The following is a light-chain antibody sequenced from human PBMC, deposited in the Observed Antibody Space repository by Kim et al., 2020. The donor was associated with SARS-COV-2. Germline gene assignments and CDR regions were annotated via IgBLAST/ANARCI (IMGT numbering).Light chain of an antibody. J-gene: IGKJ5*01. CDR2: AAS. Sequence: AIRMTQSPSSFSASTGDRVTITCRASQGISSYLAWYQQKPGKAPKLLIYAASTLQSGVPSRFSGSGSGTDFTLTISCLQSEDFATYNCQQYYSYSNTFGQGTRLGIK. V-gene: IGKV1-8*01. CDR3: QQYYSYSNT. CDR1: QGISSY.